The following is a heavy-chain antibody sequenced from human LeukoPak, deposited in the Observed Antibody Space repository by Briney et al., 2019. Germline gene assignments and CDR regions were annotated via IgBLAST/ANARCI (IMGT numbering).Heavy chain of an antibody. CDR3: AKPITMVRGVFDY. CDR1: GFTFSSYG. D-gene: IGHD3-10*01. J-gene: IGHJ4*02. Sequence: GSLRLSCAASGFTFSSYGMHWVRQAPGKGLEWVAVISYDGSNKYYADSVKGRFTISRDNSKNTLYLQMNSLRAEDTAVYYCAKPITMVRGVFDYWGQGTLVTISS. CDR2: ISYDGSNK. V-gene: IGHV3-30*18.